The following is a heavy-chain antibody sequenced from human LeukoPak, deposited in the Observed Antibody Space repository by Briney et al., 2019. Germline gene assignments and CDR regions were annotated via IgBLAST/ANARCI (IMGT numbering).Heavy chain of an antibody. V-gene: IGHV5-51*01. D-gene: IGHD3-9*01. CDR3: ARRFPVVVSSSFEGDTNWFAP. CDR1: GYTFTNYW. CDR2: IYPGDSDT. Sequence: GESLKISCKGSGYTFTNYWIGWVRQMPGKGLEWMGSIYPGDSDTRYSPSFQGQVTISADKSISTAFLQWSSLKASDTAMYYCARRFPVVVSSSFEGDTNWFAPWGQGTLITVSS. J-gene: IGHJ5*02.